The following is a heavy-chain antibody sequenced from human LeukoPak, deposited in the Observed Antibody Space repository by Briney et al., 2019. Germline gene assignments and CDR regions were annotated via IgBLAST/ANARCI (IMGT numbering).Heavy chain of an antibody. V-gene: IGHV1-69*13. Sequence: SVKVSCKASGGTFSSYAISWVRQAPGQGLEWMGGIIPIFGTANYAQKFQGRVTITADESTSTAYMELSSLRSEDTAVYYCAREGKICSSTSCSYYYGMDVWGQGTTVTVSS. J-gene: IGHJ6*02. CDR1: GGTFSSYA. D-gene: IGHD2-2*01. CDR3: AREGKICSSTSCSYYYGMDV. CDR2: IIPIFGTA.